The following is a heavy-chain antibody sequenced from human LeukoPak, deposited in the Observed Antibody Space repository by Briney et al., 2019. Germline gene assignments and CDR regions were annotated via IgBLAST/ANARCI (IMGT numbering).Heavy chain of an antibody. J-gene: IGHJ4*02. D-gene: IGHD5-12*01. Sequence: GGSLRLSCAASGFTLRSYDMSWVRQAPGKGLEGVAATSGSGGNSYYADSVRGRFTISRDNSQNTLYLQMDSLRAEDTALYYCAKEYRGYDFDYWGQGTLVTVSS. CDR3: AKEYRGYDFDY. V-gene: IGHV3-23*01. CDR1: GFTLRSYD. CDR2: TSGSGGNS.